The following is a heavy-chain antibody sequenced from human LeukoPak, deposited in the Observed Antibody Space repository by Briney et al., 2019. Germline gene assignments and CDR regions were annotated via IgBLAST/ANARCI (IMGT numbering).Heavy chain of an antibody. Sequence: SVKVSCKASGGTFSSYAISWVRQAPGQGLEWMGGIIPIFGTANYAQKFQGRVTITADESTSTAYMELSSLRSEDTAVYYCARDRGLIVGAAVDYWGQGTLVTVSS. V-gene: IGHV1-69*01. CDR3: ARDRGLIVGAAVDY. J-gene: IGHJ4*02. D-gene: IGHD1-26*01. CDR1: GGTFSSYA. CDR2: IIPIFGTA.